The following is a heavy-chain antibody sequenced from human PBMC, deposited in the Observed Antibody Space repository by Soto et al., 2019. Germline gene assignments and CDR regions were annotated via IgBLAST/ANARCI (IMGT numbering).Heavy chain of an antibody. D-gene: IGHD2-2*03. CDR1: GGSFSGYY. CDR3: ASLDIVVVPAEKNYFDY. Sequence: TSETLSLTCAVYGGSFSGYYWSWIRQPPGKGLEWIGEINHSGSTNYNPSLKSRVTISVDTSKNQFSLKLSSVTAADTAVYYCASLDIVVVPAEKNYFDYWGQGTLVTVSS. J-gene: IGHJ4*02. V-gene: IGHV4-34*01. CDR2: INHSGST.